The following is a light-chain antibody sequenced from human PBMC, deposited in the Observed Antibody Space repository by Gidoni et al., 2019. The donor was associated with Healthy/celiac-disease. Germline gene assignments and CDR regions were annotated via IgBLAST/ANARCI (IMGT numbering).Light chain of an antibody. CDR1: SSDVGGYNY. Sequence: QSALTQPAPVSGSPGQSITISCTGTSSDVGGYNYVSWYQQHPGKAPKLMIYDVSNRPSGVSNRFSGSQSCNTASLTISGLQSEDEADYYCSSYTSSSTLYVFKTGTKVTVL. CDR3: SSYTSSSTLYV. CDR2: DVS. V-gene: IGLV2-14*03. J-gene: IGLJ1*01.